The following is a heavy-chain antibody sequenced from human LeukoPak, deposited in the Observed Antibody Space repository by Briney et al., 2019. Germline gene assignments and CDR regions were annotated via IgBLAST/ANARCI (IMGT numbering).Heavy chain of an antibody. V-gene: IGHV1-18*04. CDR3: ARDIGASAWDRLGYY. D-gene: IGHD6-19*01. CDR1: GYTFTSYG. J-gene: IGHJ4*02. Sequence: ASVKVSCKASGYTFTSYGITWVRQAPGQGLEWMGWISAYNGATEYAQNLQGRVTMSTDTSTSTAYMELRSLISDDTAVYYCARDIGASAWDRLGYYWGQGTLVTVSS. CDR2: ISAYNGAT.